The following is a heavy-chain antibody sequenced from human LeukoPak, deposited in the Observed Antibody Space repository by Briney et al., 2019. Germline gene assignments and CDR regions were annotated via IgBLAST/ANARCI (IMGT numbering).Heavy chain of an antibody. V-gene: IGHV3-23*01. CDR1: GFTFNSYA. CDR3: AKGLQWLVRGYFDY. CDR2: ISGSGGST. J-gene: IGHJ4*02. D-gene: IGHD6-19*01. Sequence: PGGSLRLSCAASGFTFNSYAMNWVRQAPGKGLEWVSAISGSGGSTYYADSVKGRFTISRDNSKNTLYLQMNSLRAEDTAVYYCAKGLQWLVRGYFDYWGQGTLDTVSS.